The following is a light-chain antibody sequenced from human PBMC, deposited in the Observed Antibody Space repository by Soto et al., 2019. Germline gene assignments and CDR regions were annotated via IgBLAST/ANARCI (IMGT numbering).Light chain of an antibody. J-gene: IGLJ1*01. CDR2: EVS. V-gene: IGLV2-14*01. CDR3: SSYTSSHGV. Sequence: QSALTQPASVSGSPGQSITISCTGTSSDVGGYNYVSWYQQHPGKAPKLMIYEVSNRPSGVSNRFSGSKSGNTASLTISGLQAEDEADYYCSSYTSSHGVFGTGTKVTDL. CDR1: SSDVGGYNY.